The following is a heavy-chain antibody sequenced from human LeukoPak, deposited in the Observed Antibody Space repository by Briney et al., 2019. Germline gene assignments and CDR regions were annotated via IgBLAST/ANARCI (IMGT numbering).Heavy chain of an antibody. J-gene: IGHJ4*02. Sequence: GGSLRLSCAASGFTFSSYAMNWVRQAPGKGLEWVGRIKSKTDGGTTDYAAPVKGRFTISRDDSKNTLYLQMNSLKTEDTAVYYCTTFPFYGSVAVYWGQGTLVTVSS. D-gene: IGHD3-10*01. CDR1: GFTFSSYA. V-gene: IGHV3-15*07. CDR3: TTFPFYGSVAVY. CDR2: IKSKTDGGTT.